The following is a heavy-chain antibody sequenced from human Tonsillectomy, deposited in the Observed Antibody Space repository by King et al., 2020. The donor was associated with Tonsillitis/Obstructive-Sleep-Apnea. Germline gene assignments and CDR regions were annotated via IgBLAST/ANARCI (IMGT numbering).Heavy chain of an antibody. CDR1: GYTFTSYY. CDR2: LNPRGGTT. D-gene: IGHD3-22*01. CDR3: ARGRSDSRPYHMDV. J-gene: IGHJ6*03. Sequence: VQLVESGAEVKKPGSSVKVSCKASGYTFTSYYMHWVRQAPGQGLEWMGILNPRGGTTSYAQKFQGRVTMTRDTSTSTVYMELSSLRSEDTAVYYCARGRSDSRPYHMDVGGKGTTVTVSS. V-gene: IGHV1-46*01.